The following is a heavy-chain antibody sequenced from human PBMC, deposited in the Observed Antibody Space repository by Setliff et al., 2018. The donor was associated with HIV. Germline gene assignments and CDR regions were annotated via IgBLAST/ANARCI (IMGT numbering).Heavy chain of an antibody. CDR2: ISPGSDTT. D-gene: IGHD3-16*01. V-gene: IGHV3-21*04. CDR3: ANLWELGA. Sequence: GGSLRLSCVASGFVFYSFDMNWVRQTPEKGLEWVSAISPGSDTTYYADSVKGRFTISRDNARTSLYLEMSSLRDEDTAVYLCANLWELGAWGQGTLVTVSS. CDR1: GFVFYSFD. J-gene: IGHJ5*02.